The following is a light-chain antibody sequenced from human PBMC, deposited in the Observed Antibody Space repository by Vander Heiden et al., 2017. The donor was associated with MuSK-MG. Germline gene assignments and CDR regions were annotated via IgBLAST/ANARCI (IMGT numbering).Light chain of an antibody. CDR3: QLRDESTEEVA. CDR1: NIGSKS. V-gene: IGLV3-21*02. CDR2: KDK. Sequence: SYVLTQPPSVSVAPGQTATIACWGNNIGSKSVHWYQQKPGQAPVLVVYKDKDRPSGIPERFSGSNTGNTATLTISWVEAGDEADYYCQLRDESTEEVAFGGGTKLTVL. J-gene: IGLJ2*01.